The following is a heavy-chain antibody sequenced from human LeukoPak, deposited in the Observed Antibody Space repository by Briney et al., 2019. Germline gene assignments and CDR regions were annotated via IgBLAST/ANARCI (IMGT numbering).Heavy chain of an antibody. V-gene: IGHV3-23*01. Sequence: GGSLRLSCAASGFTFRNSASSWIRQAPGKGLEWVSTISNSGDRTLYADSVKGRFTISRDNSKNTLYLQMNTLTGEDTAVYYCAKGFYHYFGSGSYTLDFWGQGTQVTVSS. CDR3: AKGFYHYFGSGSYTLDF. CDR2: ISNSGDRT. CDR1: GFTFRNSA. J-gene: IGHJ4*02. D-gene: IGHD3-10*01.